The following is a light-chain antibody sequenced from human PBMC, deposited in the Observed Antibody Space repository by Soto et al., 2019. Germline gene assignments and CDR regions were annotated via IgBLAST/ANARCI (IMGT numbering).Light chain of an antibody. CDR2: IYSDGSH. Sequence: QSALTQSPSASASLGASVKVTCTLNSEHSTYAIAWHRQQPEKGPRYLMRIYSDGSHVRGDGIPDRFLGSSSGAERHLTISSLQSDDEAEYYCQTWGAGSVVFGGGTKVTVL. V-gene: IGLV4-69*01. CDR1: SEHSTYA. CDR3: QTWGAGSVV. J-gene: IGLJ2*01.